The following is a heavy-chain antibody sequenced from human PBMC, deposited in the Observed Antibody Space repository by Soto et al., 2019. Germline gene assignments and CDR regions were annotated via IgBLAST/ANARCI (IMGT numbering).Heavy chain of an antibody. D-gene: IGHD4-17*01. CDR1: GFTFSSYA. Sequence: PGGSLRLSCAASGFTFSSYAMHWVRQAPGKGLEWVAVISYDGSNKYYADSVKGRFTISRDNSKNTLYLQMNSLRAEDTAVYYCARDLDGDYVFDSWGQGTLVTVSS. CDR2: ISYDGSNK. CDR3: ARDLDGDYVFDS. J-gene: IGHJ4*02. V-gene: IGHV3-30-3*01.